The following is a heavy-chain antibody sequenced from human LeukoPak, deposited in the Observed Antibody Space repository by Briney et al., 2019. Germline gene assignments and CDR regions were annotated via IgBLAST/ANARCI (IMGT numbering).Heavy chain of an antibody. V-gene: IGHV4-34*01. J-gene: IGHJ6*03. CDR2: INHSGST. CDR3: ARGRLKYSSSSSIIYYYYYYMDV. D-gene: IGHD6-6*01. CDR1: GGSFSDYH. Sequence: SETLSLTCTMYGGSFSDYHWTWIRLPPGKGLEWIGEINHSGSTNYNPSLKSRVTISVDTSKNQFSLKLSSVTAADTAVYYCARGRLKYSSSSSIIYYYYYYMDVWGKGTTVTVSS.